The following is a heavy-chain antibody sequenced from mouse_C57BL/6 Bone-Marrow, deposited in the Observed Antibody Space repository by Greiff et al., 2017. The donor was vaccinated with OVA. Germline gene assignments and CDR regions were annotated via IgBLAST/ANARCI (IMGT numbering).Heavy chain of an antibody. J-gene: IGHJ3*01. CDR2: INPNNGGT. V-gene: IGHV1-18*01. CDR1: GYTFTDYN. CDR3: ATARENFAY. Sequence: EVMLVESGPELVKPGASVKIPCKASGYTFTDYNMDWVKQSHGKSLEWIGDINPNNGGTIYNQKFKGKATLTVDKSSSTAYMELRSLTSEDTAVYYCATARENFAYWGQGTLVTVSA.